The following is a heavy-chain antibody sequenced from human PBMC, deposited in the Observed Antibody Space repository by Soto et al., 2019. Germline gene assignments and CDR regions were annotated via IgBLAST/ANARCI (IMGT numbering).Heavy chain of an antibody. CDR3: AIKRPGYHIV. V-gene: IGHV3-53*01. CDR2: IFIADNT. J-gene: IGHJ4*02. Sequence: PGGSLRLSCAASGFTVSSNCLSWVRQAPGKGLEWVSVIFIADNTHYADSVKGRSTISRDNSKNTVFLQMNSLRAEDTAVSYCAIKRPGYHIVWGQGTPVTVSS. CDR1: GFTVSSNC. D-gene: IGHD5-12*01.